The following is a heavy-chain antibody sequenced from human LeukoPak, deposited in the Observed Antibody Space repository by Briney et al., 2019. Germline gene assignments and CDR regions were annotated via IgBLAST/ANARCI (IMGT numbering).Heavy chain of an antibody. J-gene: IGHJ6*02. Sequence: SETLSLTCTVSGGSISSYYWSWIRQPPGKGLEWIGYIYYSGSTNYNPSLKSRVTISVDTSKNQFSLKLSSVTAADTAVYYCARGNVLYHYYGMDVWGQGTTVTVSS. CDR3: ARGNVLYHYYGMDV. D-gene: IGHD3-16*01. V-gene: IGHV4-59*01. CDR1: GGSISSYY. CDR2: IYYSGST.